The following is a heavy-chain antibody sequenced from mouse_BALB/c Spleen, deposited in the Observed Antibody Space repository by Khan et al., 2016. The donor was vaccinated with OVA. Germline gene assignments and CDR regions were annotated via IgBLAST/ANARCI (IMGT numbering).Heavy chain of an antibody. CDR3: ARRGLRWDFDY. Sequence: VKLQESGAELAKPGASVKMSCKASGYTFINYWILWVKQRPGQGLEWIGYINPSTGYTEYNQNFKDKAILTADKSSSTAYMQLSSLTSEDSAVYYCARRGLRWDFDYWGQGTTLTVSS. V-gene: IGHV1-7*01. CDR1: GYTFINYW. J-gene: IGHJ2*01. D-gene: IGHD1-1*01. CDR2: INPSTGYT.